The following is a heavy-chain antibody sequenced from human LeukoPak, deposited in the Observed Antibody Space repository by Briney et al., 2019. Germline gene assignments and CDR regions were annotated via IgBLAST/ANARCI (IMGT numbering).Heavy chain of an antibody. Sequence: ASVKVSCKASGGTFSSYAISWVRQAPGQGLGWMGGIIPIFGTANYAQKFQGRVTITTDESTSTAYMELSSLRSEDTAVYYCAREVLGGAFDYWGQGTLVTVSS. J-gene: IGHJ4*02. CDR3: AREVLGGAFDY. V-gene: IGHV1-69*05. CDR1: GGTFSSYA. D-gene: IGHD2-21*01. CDR2: IIPIFGTA.